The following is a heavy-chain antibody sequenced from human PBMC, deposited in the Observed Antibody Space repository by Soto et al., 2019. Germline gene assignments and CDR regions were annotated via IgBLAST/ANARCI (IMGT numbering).Heavy chain of an antibody. V-gene: IGHV3-48*01. CDR3: ALLETYCSGGSCYEVDY. J-gene: IGHJ4*02. Sequence: GGSLRLSCAASGFTFSSYSMNWVRQAPGKGLEWVSYISSSSSTIYYADSVKGRFTISRDNAKNSLYLQMNSLRAEDTAVYYCALLETYCSGGSCYEVDYWGQGTLVTVSS. D-gene: IGHD2-15*01. CDR2: ISSSSSTI. CDR1: GFTFSSYS.